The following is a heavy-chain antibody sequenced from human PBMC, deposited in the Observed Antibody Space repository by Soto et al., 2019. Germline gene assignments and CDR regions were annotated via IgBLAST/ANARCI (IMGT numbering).Heavy chain of an antibody. Sequence: GGSLRLSCAASGFTFSSFGMHWVRQAPGKGLEWVAVISYDGSKKYYADSVKGRFTISRHNSKNTLYLQMNSLRAEDTAVYYCAKDRVYDSSSSADYWGQGTMVTVSS. CDR2: ISYDGSKK. D-gene: IGHD6-6*01. CDR3: AKDRVYDSSSSADY. CDR1: GFTFSSFG. V-gene: IGHV3-30*18. J-gene: IGHJ4*02.